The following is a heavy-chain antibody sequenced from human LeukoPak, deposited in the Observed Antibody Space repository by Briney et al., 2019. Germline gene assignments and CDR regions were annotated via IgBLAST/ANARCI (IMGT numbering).Heavy chain of an antibody. CDR1: GGSISSSSYY. D-gene: IGHD1-1*01. V-gene: IGHV4-39*07. CDR2: IYYSGST. J-gene: IGHJ3*02. CDR3: ARGGTGAFDI. Sequence: SETLSLTCTVSGGSISSSSYYWGWIRQPPGKGLEWIGSIYYSGSTYYNPSLKSRVTISVDTSKNQFSLKLSSVTAADTAVYFCARGGTGAFDIWGLGTMVTISS.